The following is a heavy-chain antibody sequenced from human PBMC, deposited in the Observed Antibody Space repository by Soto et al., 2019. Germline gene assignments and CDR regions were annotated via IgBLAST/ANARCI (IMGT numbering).Heavy chain of an antibody. Sequence: ASVKVSCKASGGTFSSYAISWVRQAPGQGLEWMGGIIPIFGTANYAQKFQGRVTITADESTSTAYMELSSLRSEDTAVYYCARPYGDSNWFDPWGQGTLVTVSS. CDR3: ARPYGDSNWFDP. D-gene: IGHD4-17*01. CDR1: GGTFSSYA. V-gene: IGHV1-69*13. CDR2: IIPIFGTA. J-gene: IGHJ5*02.